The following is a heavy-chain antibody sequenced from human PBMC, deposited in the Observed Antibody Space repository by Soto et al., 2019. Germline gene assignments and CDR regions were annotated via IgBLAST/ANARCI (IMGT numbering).Heavy chain of an antibody. CDR3: AKEKEVDFSWRNWFDP. CDR2: ISGSGGST. D-gene: IGHD3-9*01. Sequence: PGGSLRLSCAASGFTFSSYAMSWVRQAPGKGLEWVSAISGSGGSTYYADSVKDRFTISRDNSKNTLYLQMNSLRAEDTALYYCAKEKEVDFSWRNWFDPWGQGTLVTVSS. CDR1: GFTFSSYA. J-gene: IGHJ5*02. V-gene: IGHV3-23*01.